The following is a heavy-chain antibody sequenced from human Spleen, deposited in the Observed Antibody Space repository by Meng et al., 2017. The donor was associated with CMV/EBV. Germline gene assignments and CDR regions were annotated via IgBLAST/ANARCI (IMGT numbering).Heavy chain of an antibody. CDR2: ISAYNGYT. CDR3: ARDRERYCTNTSCQDAFDI. J-gene: IGHJ3*02. Sequence: ASVKVSCKASGYTFTTYGISWVRQAPGQGLEWTGCISAYNGYTNYAQKIQGRVSMTTDTYTSTAYMELRSLRSDDTALYYCARDRERYCTNTSCQDAFDIWGQGTMVTVSS. CDR1: GYTFTTYG. V-gene: IGHV1-18*01. D-gene: IGHD2-2*01.